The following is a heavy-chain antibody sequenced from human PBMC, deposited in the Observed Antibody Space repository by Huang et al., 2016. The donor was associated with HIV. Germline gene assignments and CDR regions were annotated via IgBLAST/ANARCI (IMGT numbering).Heavy chain of an antibody. CDR2: FDPESGET. CDR1: EYTLTELS. J-gene: IGHJ4*02. D-gene: IGHD3-9*01. V-gene: IGHV1-24*01. CDR3: ATGFDVFFDF. Sequence: QVQLVQSRAEVKKPGASVKVSCKVSEYTLTELSIHWVRQPPGKGLEWMGGFDPESGETIYGKKYQGSVTMTEDTSTETAFMELSGLRPEDTAVYYCATGFDVFFDFWGQGTLVTVSS.